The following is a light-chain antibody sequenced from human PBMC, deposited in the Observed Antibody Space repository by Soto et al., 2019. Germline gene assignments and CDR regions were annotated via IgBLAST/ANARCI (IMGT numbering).Light chain of an antibody. CDR1: SNDVGGYNF. Sequence: QSALTQPRSVSGSPGQSVTISCTGTSNDVGGYNFVSWYQQHPGKAPKLMISEVTNRPSGVSSRFSGSKSGNTASLTISGLQADDEGDYYCYSYAGSFNWVFGGGTKVTVL. J-gene: IGLJ3*02. CDR2: EVT. V-gene: IGLV2-11*01. CDR3: YSYAGSFNWV.